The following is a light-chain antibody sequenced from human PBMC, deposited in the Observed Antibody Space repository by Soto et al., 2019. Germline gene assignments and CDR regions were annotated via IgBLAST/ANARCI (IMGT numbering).Light chain of an antibody. Sequence: DIQMTQSPSSLSESAGHRVTITCRASQGISTYLNWYQQKPGKAPKLLIYAASSLQSGVPSRFSGSGSETDFTLTISSLQPEDFATYSCQQSYSTTWTFGQGTKVDIK. CDR2: AAS. CDR3: QQSYSTTWT. V-gene: IGKV1-39*01. J-gene: IGKJ1*01. CDR1: QGISTY.